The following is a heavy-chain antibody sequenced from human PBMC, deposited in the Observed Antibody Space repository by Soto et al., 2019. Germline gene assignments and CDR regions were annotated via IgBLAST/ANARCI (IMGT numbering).Heavy chain of an antibody. CDR1: GFTFTRYS. Sequence: EVQLVESGGGLVKPGGSLRLSCAASGFTFTRYSMNWVRQAPGKGLEWVSSISSTTNYRYYGDSMKGRFTIYRDNAKNSLYLEMNSLRAEDTAVYYCARESEDLTSNFDYWGQGTLVTVSS. CDR2: ISSTTNYR. J-gene: IGHJ4*02. V-gene: IGHV3-21*06. CDR3: ARESEDLTSNFDY.